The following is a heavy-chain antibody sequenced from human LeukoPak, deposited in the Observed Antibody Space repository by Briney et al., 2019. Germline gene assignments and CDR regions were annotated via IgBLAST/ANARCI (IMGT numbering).Heavy chain of an antibody. CDR1: GFTFSSYA. CDR2: IYSDESTT. J-gene: IGHJ4*02. V-gene: IGHV3-23*03. CDR3: AKDGPLAAADPYYFDY. Sequence: PGGSLRLSRAASGFTFSSYAMSWVRQAPGKGLEWVSRIYSDESTTYYADSVKGRFTISRDNAKNTLYLQMNSLRAEDTAVYYCAKDGPLAAADPYYFDYWGQGTLVTVSS. D-gene: IGHD6-13*01.